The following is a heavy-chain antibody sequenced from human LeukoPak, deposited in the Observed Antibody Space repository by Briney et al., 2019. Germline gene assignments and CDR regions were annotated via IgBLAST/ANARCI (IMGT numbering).Heavy chain of an antibody. Sequence: GGSLRLSCAASGFTFSSYSMNWVRQAPGKGLEWVSSISSSSSYIYYADSAKGRFTISRDNAKNSLYLQMNSLRAEDTAVYYCARDQYSSGWTDYYYYYGMDVWGQGTTVTVSS. CDR2: ISSSSSYI. CDR1: GFTFSSYS. CDR3: ARDQYSSGWTDYYYYYGMDV. J-gene: IGHJ6*02. V-gene: IGHV3-21*01. D-gene: IGHD6-19*01.